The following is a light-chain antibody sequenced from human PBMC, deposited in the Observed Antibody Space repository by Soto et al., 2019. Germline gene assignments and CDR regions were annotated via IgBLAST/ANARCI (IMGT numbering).Light chain of an antibody. CDR2: EVS. J-gene: IGLJ2*01. V-gene: IGLV2-8*01. CDR1: SSDVGGYNY. Sequence: QSVLTQPPSASGSPGQSVTISCTGTSSDVGGYNYVSWYQQHPGKAPKLMISEVSKRPSGVPDRFSGSKPGNTASLTVSGLQDEDEADYYCSSFAGNNNLVFGGGTQLTVL. CDR3: SSFAGNNNLV.